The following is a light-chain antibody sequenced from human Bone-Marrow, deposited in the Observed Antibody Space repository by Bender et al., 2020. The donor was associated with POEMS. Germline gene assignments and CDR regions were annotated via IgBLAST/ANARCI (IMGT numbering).Light chain of an antibody. V-gene: IGLV2-23*01. CDR2: ENY. Sequence: QSALTQPASVSGSPGQSISISCTGSSNDVGLYNLVSWYQHHPGQAPKLMIYENYRRPSGVFDRFSGSKSGNAASLTISGHQAEDEAHYYCYSYRSSSRMFGGGTKVTVL. CDR3: YSYRSSSRM. CDR1: SNDVGLYNL. J-gene: IGLJ3*02.